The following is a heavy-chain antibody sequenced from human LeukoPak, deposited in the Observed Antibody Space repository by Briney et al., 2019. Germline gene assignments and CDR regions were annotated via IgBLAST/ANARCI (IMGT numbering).Heavy chain of an antibody. CDR1: GGTFSSYA. D-gene: IGHD6-19*01. CDR2: IIPILGIA. J-gene: IGHJ4*02. V-gene: IGHV1-69*04. Sequence: ASVKVSCRASGGTFSSYAISWVRQAPGQGLEWMGRIIPILGIANYAQKFQGRVTITADKSTSTAYMELSSLRSEDTAVYYCARVNAVAGGALIDYWGQGTLVTVSS. CDR3: ARVNAVAGGALIDY.